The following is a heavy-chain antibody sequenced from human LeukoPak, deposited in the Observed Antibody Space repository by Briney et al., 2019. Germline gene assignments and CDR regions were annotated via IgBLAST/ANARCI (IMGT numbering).Heavy chain of an antibody. Sequence: GGSLRLSCAASGFTFSDYYMSWFRQAPGKGLEWISYMSNSGNTINYADSVEGRFTMSRDNAKNSPFLQMNSLRVEDTAVYYCARVRGSYSEDYWGQGTLVTVSS. V-gene: IGHV3-11*01. CDR1: GFTFSDYY. D-gene: IGHD1-26*01. CDR3: ARVRGSYSEDY. CDR2: MSNSGNTI. J-gene: IGHJ4*02.